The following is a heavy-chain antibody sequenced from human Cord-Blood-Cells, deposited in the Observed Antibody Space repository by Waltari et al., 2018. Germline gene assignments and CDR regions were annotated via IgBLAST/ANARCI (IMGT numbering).Heavy chain of an antibody. Sequence: GGTFSSYAISWVRQAPGQGLEWMGGIIPIFGTANYAQKFQGRVTITADESTSTAYMELSSLRSEDTAVYYCARDSVQLGIADYWGQGTLVTVSS. J-gene: IGHJ4*02. V-gene: IGHV1-69*01. CDR1: GGTFSSYA. CDR3: ARDSVQLGIADY. CDR2: IIPIFGTA. D-gene: IGHD7-27*01.